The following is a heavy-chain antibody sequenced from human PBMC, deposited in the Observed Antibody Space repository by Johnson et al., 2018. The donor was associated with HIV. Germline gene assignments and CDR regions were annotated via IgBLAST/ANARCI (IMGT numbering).Heavy chain of an antibody. CDR3: ARDCRTVWYYDFWSGYPNDAFDI. Sequence: VQLVESGGGVVQPGGSLRLSCAASGFTFSNNYMSWVRQAPGKGLEWVSVIYSGGSTYYADSVKGRFTISRDTSKNTLYLQMNSLRAEDTAVYYCARDCRTVWYYDFWSGYPNDAFDIWGQGTMVTVSS. J-gene: IGHJ3*02. CDR1: GFTFSNNY. D-gene: IGHD3-3*01. CDR2: IYSGGST. V-gene: IGHV3-66*01.